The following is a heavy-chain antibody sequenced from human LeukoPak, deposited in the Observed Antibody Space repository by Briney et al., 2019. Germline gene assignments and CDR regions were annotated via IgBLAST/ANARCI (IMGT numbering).Heavy chain of an antibody. D-gene: IGHD6-6*01. V-gene: IGHV3-20*04. CDR2: INRNGDST. J-gene: IGHJ6*03. CDR3: VRGAARAYYMDV. CDR1: GFTFDDYG. Sequence: PGGSLRLSCAASGFTFDDYGMSWVRQAPGKGQEWVAGINRNGDSTGYADSVKGRFTISRDDAKNSLYLQMNSLRAEDTAVYYCVRGAARAYYMDVWGKGTTVTVSS.